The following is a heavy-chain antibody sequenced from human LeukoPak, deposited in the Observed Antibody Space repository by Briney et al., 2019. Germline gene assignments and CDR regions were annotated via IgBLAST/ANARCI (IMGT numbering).Heavy chain of an antibody. J-gene: IGHJ4*02. D-gene: IGHD2-15*01. CDR2: IRHDGSNK. CDR3: SKDVNSHCRGDCSDY. Sequence: PGGSLRLSCAASGFTFSKYGMHWVRQAPGKGLDWVAFIRHDGSNKYYAEFVKGRFTISRDNSKNTVDLQMHSLRLEDTAIYYCSKDVNSHCRGDCSDYWGQGTLVIVSS. CDR1: GFTFSKYG. V-gene: IGHV3-30*02.